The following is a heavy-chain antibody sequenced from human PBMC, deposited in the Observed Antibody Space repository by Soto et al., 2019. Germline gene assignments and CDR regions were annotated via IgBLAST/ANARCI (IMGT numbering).Heavy chain of an antibody. Sequence: SETLSLTCTVSGGSISSSSYYWGWIRQPPGKGLEWIGSIYYSGGTYYNPSLKSRVTISVDTSKNQFSLKLSSVTAADTAVYYCARQRWTYYYGSGSYPTYYFDYWGQGTLVTVSS. J-gene: IGHJ4*02. V-gene: IGHV4-39*01. CDR3: ARQRWTYYYGSGSYPTYYFDY. CDR1: GGSISSSSYY. CDR2: IYYSGGT. D-gene: IGHD3-10*01.